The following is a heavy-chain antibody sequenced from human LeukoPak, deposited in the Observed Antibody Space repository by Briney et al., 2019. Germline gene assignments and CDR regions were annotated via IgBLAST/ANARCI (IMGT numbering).Heavy chain of an antibody. J-gene: IGHJ4*02. CDR2: ISTSSRTI. V-gene: IGHV3-48*01. D-gene: IGHD6-19*01. CDR1: GFTFSSYS. CDR3: ASMAVSYYFDF. Sequence: GGSLRLSCAASGFTFSSYSMNWVRQAPGKGLEWVSYISTSSRTIYYADSVKGRFTISRDNAKNSLYLQMNSLRAGDTAVYYCASMAVSYYFDFWGQGTLVTVSS.